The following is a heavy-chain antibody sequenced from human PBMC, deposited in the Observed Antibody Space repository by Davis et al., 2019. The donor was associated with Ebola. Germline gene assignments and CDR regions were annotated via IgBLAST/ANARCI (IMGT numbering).Heavy chain of an antibody. V-gene: IGHV3-13*01. CDR3: AREGLRGTTYSYGMDV. CDR1: GFTFSTYD. J-gene: IGHJ6*04. D-gene: IGHD1-7*01. Sequence: GGSLRLSCPASGFTFSTYDMHWVRQSTGKGLEWVPGTGTAGDTYYPGPVRGRFTNSRENAKNPLYLQMNSLRAADTAVYYCAREGLRGTTYSYGMDVWGKGTTVTVSS. CDR2: TGTAGDT.